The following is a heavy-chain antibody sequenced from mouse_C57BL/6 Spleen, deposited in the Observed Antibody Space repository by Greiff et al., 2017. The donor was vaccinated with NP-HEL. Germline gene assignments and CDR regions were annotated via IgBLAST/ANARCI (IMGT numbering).Heavy chain of an antibody. CDR3: ARVPPYYGSRGDAY. D-gene: IGHD1-1*01. CDR2: IDPSDSYT. Sequence: QVQLQQPGAELVMPGASVKLSCKASGYTFTSYWMHWVKRRPGQGLEWIGEIDPSDSYTNYNQKFKGKSTLTVEKSSSTAYMQLSSLTSEDSAVYYCARVPPYYGSRGDAYWGQGTLVTVSA. J-gene: IGHJ3*01. V-gene: IGHV1-69*01. CDR1: GYTFTSYW.